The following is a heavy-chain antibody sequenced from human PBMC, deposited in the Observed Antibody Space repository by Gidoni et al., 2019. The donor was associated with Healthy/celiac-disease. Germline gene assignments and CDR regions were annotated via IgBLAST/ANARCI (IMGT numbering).Heavy chain of an antibody. CDR1: GYSISSGYY. CDR2: IYHSGST. V-gene: IGHV4-38-2*02. D-gene: IGHD6-19*01. Sequence: QVQLQESGPGLVKPSATLSLTCTVSGYSISSGYYWGWIRQPPGKGLEWIGSIYHSGSTYYNPSLKSRVTISVDTSKNQFSLKLSSVTAADTAVYYCARVVIAVAGNFDYWGQGTLVTVSS. CDR3: ARVVIAVAGNFDY. J-gene: IGHJ4*02.